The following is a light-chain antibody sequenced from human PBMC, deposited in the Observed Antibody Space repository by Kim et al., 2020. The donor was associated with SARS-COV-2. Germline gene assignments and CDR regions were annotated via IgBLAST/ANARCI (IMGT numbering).Light chain of an antibody. V-gene: IGKV2-28*01. J-gene: IGKJ5*01. Sequence: PAFIYCKYSQSRMHNNGYNYLDWYLQKPGRAPQLLIYLGSNRASGVPERFSGSGSGTDFTLTISRVEAEDFAVYYCMQALQTPTAFGQGTRLEIK. CDR2: LGS. CDR3: MQALQTPTA. CDR1: QSRMHNNGYNY.